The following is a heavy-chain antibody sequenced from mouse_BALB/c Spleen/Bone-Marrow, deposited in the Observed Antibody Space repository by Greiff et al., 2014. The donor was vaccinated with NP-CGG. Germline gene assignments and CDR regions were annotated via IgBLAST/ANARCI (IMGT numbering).Heavy chain of an antibody. CDR3: ARETTRGAMDY. V-gene: IGHV5-15*02. D-gene: IGHD2-1*01. J-gene: IGHJ4*01. CDR1: GFTFSDYG. CDR2: ISNLAYSI. Sequence: DVHLVESGGALVQPGGSRKLSCAASGFTFSDYGMAWVRQAPGKGPEWVAFISNLAYSIYYTDTVTGRFTISRGNAKNTLYLEMSSLRSEDTAMYYCARETTRGAMDYWGQGTSVTVSS.